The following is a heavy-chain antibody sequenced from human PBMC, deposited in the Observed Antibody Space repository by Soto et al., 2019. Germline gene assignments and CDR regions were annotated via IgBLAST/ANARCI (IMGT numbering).Heavy chain of an antibody. D-gene: IGHD2-8*01. J-gene: IGHJ6*02. V-gene: IGHV3-72*01. Sequence: GGSLRLSCVVSGFTSSDHDMHWVRQAPGKGLEWVGHTRNKGNNYITDYAASVKGRFTISRDVSRSSLYLQMNSLKTEDTAVYYCARAGYAHGSDVWGQGTTVTVSS. CDR2: TRNKGNNYIT. CDR3: ARAGYAHGSDV. CDR1: GFTSSDHD.